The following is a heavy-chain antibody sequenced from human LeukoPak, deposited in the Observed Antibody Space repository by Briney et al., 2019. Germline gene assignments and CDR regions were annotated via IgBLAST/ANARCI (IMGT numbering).Heavy chain of an antibody. J-gene: IGHJ4*02. Sequence: PSETLSLTCTVSGGSISSYYWSWIRQPPGKGLEWIGYIYYSGSTNYNPSLKSRVTISVDTSKNQFSLKLSSVTAADTAVYYCASQTGVVGATTEFDYWGQGTLVTVSS. CDR3: ASQTGVVGATTEFDY. V-gene: IGHV4-59*08. CDR1: GGSISSYY. CDR2: IYYSGST. D-gene: IGHD1-26*01.